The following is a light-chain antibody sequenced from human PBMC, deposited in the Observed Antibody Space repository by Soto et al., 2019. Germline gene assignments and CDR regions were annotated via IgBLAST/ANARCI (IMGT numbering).Light chain of an antibody. J-gene: IGKJ1*01. V-gene: IGKV3-11*01. Sequence: EIVWTQSPAPLSLSAGERATLSCRASQSVSSYLAWYQQKPGQAPGLLIYDASKRATGIPARFGGRGSGTDCSLTISRLEPEDFAVYYCQQRSNWSPWTFGQGTKVEIK. CDR2: DAS. CDR3: QQRSNWSPWT. CDR1: QSVSSY.